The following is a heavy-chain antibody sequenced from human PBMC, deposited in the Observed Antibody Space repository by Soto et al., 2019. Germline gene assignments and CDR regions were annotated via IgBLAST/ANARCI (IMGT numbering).Heavy chain of an antibody. CDR3: ARLPGITIFGVVIPPPYYYYGMDV. V-gene: IGHV5-51*01. J-gene: IGHJ6*02. Sequence: EVQLVQSGAEVKKPGESLQISCKGSGYSFTSYWIGWVRQMPGKGLEWMGIIYPGDSDTRYSPSFQGQVTISADKSISTAYLQWSSLKASDTAMYYCARLPGITIFGVVIPPPYYYYGMDVWGQGTTVTVSS. CDR2: IYPGDSDT. D-gene: IGHD3-3*01. CDR1: GYSFTSYW.